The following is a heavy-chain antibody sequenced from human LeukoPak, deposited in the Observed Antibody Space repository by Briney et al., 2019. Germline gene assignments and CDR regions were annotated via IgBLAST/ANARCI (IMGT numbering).Heavy chain of an antibody. CDR3: ARQVLLWFGELPSPDY. CDR2: IYYSGST. Sequence: PSETLSLTCTVSGGSISSSSYYWGWIRQPPGEGLEWIGSIYYSGSTYYNPSLKSRVTIPVDTSKNQFSLKLSSVTAADTAVYYCARQVLLWFGELPSPDYWGQGTLVTVSS. J-gene: IGHJ4*02. D-gene: IGHD3-10*01. V-gene: IGHV4-39*01. CDR1: GGSISSSSYY.